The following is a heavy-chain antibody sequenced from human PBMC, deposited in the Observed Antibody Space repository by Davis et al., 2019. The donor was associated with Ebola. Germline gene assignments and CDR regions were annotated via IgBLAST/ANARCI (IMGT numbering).Heavy chain of an antibody. V-gene: IGHV1-69*04. CDR1: GGTFSSYA. J-gene: IGHJ4*02. Sequence: SVKVSCKASGGTFSSYAISWVRQAPGQGLEWMGRIIPILGIANYAQKFQGRVTITADKSTSTAYMELRSLRSDDTAVYYCARDGIVVAALDYWGQGTLVTVSS. D-gene: IGHD3-22*01. CDR3: ARDGIVVAALDY. CDR2: IIPILGIA.